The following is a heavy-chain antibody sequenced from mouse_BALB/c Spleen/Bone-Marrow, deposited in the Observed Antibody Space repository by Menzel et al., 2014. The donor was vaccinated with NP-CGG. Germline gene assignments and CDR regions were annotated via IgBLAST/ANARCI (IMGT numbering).Heavy chain of an antibody. V-gene: IGHV4-1*02. CDR1: GFDFSRYW. Sequence: DVKLQESGGGLVQPGGSLKLSCAASGFDFSRYWMSWVRQAPGKGLEWIGEINPDGSTINYTPSRKDKFIISRDNAKNTLYLQMSKVRSEDTALYYWARLSYYGRFAYWGQGTLVTVSA. CDR3: ARLSYYGRFAY. J-gene: IGHJ3*01. D-gene: IGHD1-1*01. CDR2: INPDGSTI.